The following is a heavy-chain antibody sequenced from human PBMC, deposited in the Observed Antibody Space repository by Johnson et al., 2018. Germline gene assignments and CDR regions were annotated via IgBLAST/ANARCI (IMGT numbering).Heavy chain of an antibody. J-gene: IGHJ6*03. V-gene: IGHV3-30*18. Sequence: QVQLVQSGGGVVQPGRSLRLSCAASGFTFSSYGMHWVRQAPGKGLEWVAVISYDGSNKYYADSVKGRFTISRDNSKNTLYLQMNSLRSEDAAVYYCGQSGQHPSPGAWYYYYYDMDVWGKGTTVTVSS. CDR2: ISYDGSNK. D-gene: IGHD1-14*01. CDR3: GQSGQHPSPGAWYYYYYDMDV. CDR1: GFTFSSYG.